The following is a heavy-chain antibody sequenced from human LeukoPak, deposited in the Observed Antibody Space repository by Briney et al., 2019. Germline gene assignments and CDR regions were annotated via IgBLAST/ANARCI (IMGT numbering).Heavy chain of an antibody. V-gene: IGHV4-59*01. D-gene: IGHD3-9*01. CDR3: ARTYGIFSWFDP. CDR2: IYYSGST. J-gene: IGHJ5*02. CDR1: GGSISSYY. Sequence: SETLSLTCTVSGGSISSYYWSWIRQPPGKGLEWIGYIYYSGSTNYNPSLKSRVTISVDTSKNQFSLKLSSVTAADTAVYYCARTYGIFSWFDPWGQGTLVTVSS.